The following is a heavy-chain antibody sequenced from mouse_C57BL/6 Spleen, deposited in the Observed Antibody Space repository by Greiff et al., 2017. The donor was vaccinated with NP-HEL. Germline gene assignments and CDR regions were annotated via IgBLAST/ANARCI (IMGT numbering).Heavy chain of an antibody. CDR3: ANYYGSSYGYFDV. V-gene: IGHV5-17*01. CDR2: ISSGSSTI. CDR1: GFTFSDYG. J-gene: IGHJ1*03. Sequence: VQLKESGGGLVKPGGSLKLSCAASGFTFSDYGMHWVRQAPEKGLEWVAYISSGSSTIYYADTVKGRFTISRDNAKNTLFLQMTSLRSEDTAMYYCANYYGSSYGYFDVWGTGTTVTVSS. D-gene: IGHD1-1*01.